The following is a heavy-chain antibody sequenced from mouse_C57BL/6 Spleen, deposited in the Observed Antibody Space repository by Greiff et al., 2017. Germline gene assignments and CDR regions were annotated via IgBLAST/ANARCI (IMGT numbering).Heavy chain of an antibody. CDR3: ARQDGYYSYYFDY. J-gene: IGHJ2*01. Sequence: EVKVEESGGGLVKPGGSLKLSCAASGFTFSSYTMSWVRQTPEKRLEWVATISGGGGNTYYPDSVKGRFTISRDNAKNTLYLQMSSLRSEDTALYYCARQDGYYSYYFDYWGQGTTLTVSS. D-gene: IGHD2-3*01. CDR1: GFTFSSYT. V-gene: IGHV5-9*01. CDR2: ISGGGGNT.